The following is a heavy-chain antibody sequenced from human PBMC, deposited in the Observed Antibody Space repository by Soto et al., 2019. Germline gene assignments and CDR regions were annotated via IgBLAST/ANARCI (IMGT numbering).Heavy chain of an antibody. CDR3: ARIGRQRQLPDY. D-gene: IGHD6-13*01. V-gene: IGHV5-10-1*01. Sequence: PGESLKISCKGSGYSSTSYWISWVRQMPGKGLEWMGRIDPSDSYTNYSPSFQGHVTISADKSISTAYLQWSSLKASDTAMDYCARIGRQRQLPDYWGQGTLVTVSS. CDR1: GYSSTSYW. J-gene: IGHJ4*02. CDR2: IDPSDSYT.